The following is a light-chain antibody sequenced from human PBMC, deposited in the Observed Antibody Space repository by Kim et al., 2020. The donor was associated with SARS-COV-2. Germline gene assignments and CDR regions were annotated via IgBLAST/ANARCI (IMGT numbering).Light chain of an antibody. J-gene: IGKJ1*01. Sequence: EIVMTQSPATLSVSPGERATLSCRASQSISSNLAWFQQKPGQAPRLLIYGSSTRATGIPARFSGSGSGTDFTLTISGLQSGDFAIYYCQQFNKWPWTFGQGTKVDIK. V-gene: IGKV3-15*01. CDR1: QSISSN. CDR3: QQFNKWPWT. CDR2: GSS.